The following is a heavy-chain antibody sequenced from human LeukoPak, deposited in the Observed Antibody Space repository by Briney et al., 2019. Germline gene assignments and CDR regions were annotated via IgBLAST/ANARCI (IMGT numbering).Heavy chain of an antibody. V-gene: IGHV1-69*04. CDR2: IIPILGIA. J-gene: IGHJ6*02. D-gene: IGHD3-10*01. CDR1: GGTFSSYA. CDR3: ARDTMAYYYGMDV. Sequence: ASVKVSCKASGGTFSSYAISWVRQAPGQGLEWMGRIIPILGIANYAQKFQGRVTITADKSTSTAYMELSSLRSEDTAVYYCARDTMAYYYGMDVWGQGTTVTVSS.